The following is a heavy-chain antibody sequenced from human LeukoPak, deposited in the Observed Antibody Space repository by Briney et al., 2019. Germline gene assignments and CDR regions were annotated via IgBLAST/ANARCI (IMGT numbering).Heavy chain of an antibody. Sequence: PGTSLRLSCAASGLILSSYGIHWVRQAPGKGLEWVAVIWYDGTNIYYGDSVKGRFSISRDNSKNTVYLQMDSLRAEDTAVYYCARDAGGAFGNYVNYFDYWGQGTLDTVSS. V-gene: IGHV3-33*01. CDR3: ARDAGGAFGNYVNYFDY. J-gene: IGHJ4*02. CDR2: IWYDGTNI. D-gene: IGHD4-11*01. CDR1: GLILSSYG.